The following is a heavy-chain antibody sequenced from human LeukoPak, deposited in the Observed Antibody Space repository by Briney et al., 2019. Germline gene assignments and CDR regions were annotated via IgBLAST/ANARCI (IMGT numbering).Heavy chain of an antibody. CDR2: ISGSGGST. D-gene: IGHD1-26*01. CDR1: GFTFSSYA. J-gene: IGHJ3*02. CDR3: ARGIVGATTAHDAFDI. Sequence: GGSLRLSCAASGFTFSSYAMSWVRQAPGKGLEWVSAISGSGGSTYYADSVKGRFTISRDNSKNTLYLQMNSLRAEDTAVYYCARGIVGATTAHDAFDIWGQGTMVTVSS. V-gene: IGHV3-23*01.